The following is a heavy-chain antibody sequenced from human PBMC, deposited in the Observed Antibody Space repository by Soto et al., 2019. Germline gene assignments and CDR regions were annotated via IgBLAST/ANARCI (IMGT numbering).Heavy chain of an antibody. Sequence: QVQLVQSGAEVKKPGSSVKVSCKASGGTFNDYAISWVRQAPGQGLEWMGGIIPIFGTANYAQNFQGRATLTADESTSTAYMELSSLTSEDTAVYYCARARYCSGGSCYSDYYYYGMDVWGQGTTVTVSS. CDR1: GGTFNDYA. V-gene: IGHV1-69*01. CDR2: IIPIFGTA. D-gene: IGHD2-15*01. CDR3: ARARYCSGGSCYSDYYYYGMDV. J-gene: IGHJ6*02.